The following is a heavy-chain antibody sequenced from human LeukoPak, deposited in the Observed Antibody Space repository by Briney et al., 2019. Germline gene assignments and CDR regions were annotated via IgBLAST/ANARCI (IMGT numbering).Heavy chain of an antibody. D-gene: IGHD2-21*01. Sequence: SQTLSLTCAISGDSASSNSAASRWIRQSPSRGLEWLGRAYYRSKWYNDYAVPVKSRITINPDTSKNQFFLQLNSVTPEDTAVYYSTRGVYCWGHGGQGTLVTVSS. CDR2: AYYRSKWYN. V-gene: IGHV6-1*01. J-gene: IGHJ4*02. CDR3: TRGVYCWGH. CDR1: GDSASSNSAA.